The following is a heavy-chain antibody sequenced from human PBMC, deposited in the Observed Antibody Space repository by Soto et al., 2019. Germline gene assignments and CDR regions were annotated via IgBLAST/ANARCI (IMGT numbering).Heavy chain of an antibody. Sequence: SETLCVTCAVYGGYFSGYYWSWIRQPPGKGLEWIGEINHSGSTNYNPSLKSRVTISVDTSKNQFSLKLSSVTAADTAVYYCARGERFGELLTTHYFDYWGQGTLVTVSS. CDR2: INHSGST. CDR1: GGYFSGYY. CDR3: ARGERFGELLTTHYFDY. D-gene: IGHD3-10*01. V-gene: IGHV4-34*01. J-gene: IGHJ4*02.